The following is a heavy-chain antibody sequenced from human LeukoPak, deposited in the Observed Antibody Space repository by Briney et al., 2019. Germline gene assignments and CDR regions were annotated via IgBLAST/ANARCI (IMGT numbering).Heavy chain of an antibody. V-gene: IGHV1-18*01. CDR3: ARAGAAVTSHFDF. CDR1: GYTFTSYG. Sequence: ASVKVSFKASGYTFTSYGISWVRQAPGQGLERMGWIGAYNGNTNYAQELQGRVTMTTDTSTSTDYMELRSLRSDDTAVYYCARAGAAVTSHFDFWGQGTLVIVSS. J-gene: IGHJ4*02. D-gene: IGHD4-17*01. CDR2: IGAYNGNT.